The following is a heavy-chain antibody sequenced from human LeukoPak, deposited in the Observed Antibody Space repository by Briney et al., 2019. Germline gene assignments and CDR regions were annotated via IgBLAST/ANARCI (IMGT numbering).Heavy chain of an antibody. CDR3: ARGAIVAPDH. CDR2: IKQDGSEK. D-gene: IGHD5-12*01. Sequence: GGSLRLSCEVSGFTFSSFSMSWVRQAPGKGLEWVGNIKQDGSEKYYVDSVKGRFTISRDNAKNSLYLQMNSLRAEDTAVYYCARGAIVAPDHWGQGTLVTVSS. V-gene: IGHV3-7*04. CDR1: GFTFSSFS. J-gene: IGHJ5*02.